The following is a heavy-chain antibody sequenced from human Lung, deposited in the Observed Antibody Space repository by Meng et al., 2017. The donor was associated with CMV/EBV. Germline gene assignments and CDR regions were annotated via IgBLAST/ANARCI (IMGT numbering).Heavy chain of an antibody. V-gene: IGHV1-8*01. D-gene: IGHD2-2*01. J-gene: IGHJ4*02. CDR3: VIRIYYSSSNCHSVY. Sequence: SVXVSXXTVGHTFTSHDINWVRQATGQGLESVGWMNPNSGGTGYAQNFQGRISVTGNTSISTAYMELTGLRSEDTAVYYCVIRIYYSSSNCHSVYWGQ. CDR2: MNPNSGGT. CDR1: GHTFTSHD.